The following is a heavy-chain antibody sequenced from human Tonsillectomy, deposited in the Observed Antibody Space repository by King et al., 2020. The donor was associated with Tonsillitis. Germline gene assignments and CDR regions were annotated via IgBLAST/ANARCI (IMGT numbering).Heavy chain of an antibody. CDR3: ARKARQDSELVVAATGPDY. J-gene: IGHJ4*02. Sequence: EVQLVESGGGSVQPGRSLRLSCTTSGFDFGDYAMTWFRQAPGKGLEWVGFIRSKTYGGVEEYAASVKGRFTISRDDSKSIAYLQMSSLKVEDTGVYYCARKARQDSELVVAATGPDYWGQGTLVTVSS. CDR1: GFDFGDYA. CDR2: IRSKTYGGVE. V-gene: IGHV3-49*03. D-gene: IGHD2-15*01.